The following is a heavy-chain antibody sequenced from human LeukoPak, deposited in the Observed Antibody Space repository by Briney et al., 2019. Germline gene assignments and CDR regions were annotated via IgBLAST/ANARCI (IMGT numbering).Heavy chain of an antibody. CDR2: IYYSGST. J-gene: IGHJ6*02. D-gene: IGHD3-22*01. CDR1: GGSISSYY. Sequence: SETRSLTCTVSGGSISSYYWSWIRQPPGKGLEWIGYIYYSGSTNYNPSLKSRVTISVDTSKNQFSLKLSSVTAADTAVYYCARGGYYYDSSGYPFYYYYYGMDVWGQGTTVTVSS. CDR3: ARGGYYYDSSGYPFYYYYYGMDV. V-gene: IGHV4-59*01.